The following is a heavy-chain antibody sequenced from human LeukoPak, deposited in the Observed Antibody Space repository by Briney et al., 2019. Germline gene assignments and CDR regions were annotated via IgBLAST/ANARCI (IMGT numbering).Heavy chain of an antibody. Sequence: SVKVSCKASGGTFSSYAISWVQQAPGQGLEWMGRIIPIFGTANYAQKFQGRVTITTDESTSTAYMELSSLRSEDTAVYYCARAPVLRYFDRWWGRNWFDPWGQGTLVTVSS. CDR2: IIPIFGTA. D-gene: IGHD3-9*01. V-gene: IGHV1-69*05. CDR3: ARAPVLRYFDRWWGRNWFDP. CDR1: GGTFSSYA. J-gene: IGHJ5*02.